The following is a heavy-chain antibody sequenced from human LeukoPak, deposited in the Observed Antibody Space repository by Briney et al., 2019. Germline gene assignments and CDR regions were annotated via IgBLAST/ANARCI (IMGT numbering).Heavy chain of an antibody. Sequence: SSQTLSLTCAISGDSVSSNSAVWNWIRQSPSRGLEWLGRTYYRSKWYNDYAVSVRSRITINSDTSKNHFSLQLNSVTPEDTAVYYCARGKGGTGFDYWGQGTLVTVSS. CDR1: GDSVSSNSAV. V-gene: IGHV6-1*01. CDR3: ARGKGGTGFDY. J-gene: IGHJ4*02. D-gene: IGHD1-26*01. CDR2: TYYRSKWYN.